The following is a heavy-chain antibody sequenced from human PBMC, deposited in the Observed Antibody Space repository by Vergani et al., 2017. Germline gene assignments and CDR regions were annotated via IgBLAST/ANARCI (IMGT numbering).Heavy chain of an antibody. Sequence: QVQLVQSGAEVKKPGASVKVSCKASGYTFTSYAMNWVRQAPGQGLEWMGWINTNTGNPTYAQGFTGRFVFSLDTSVRTAYLQISSLKAEDTAVYYCARDCQEHYYYGMDVWGQGTTVTVSS. D-gene: IGHD1-1*01. CDR1: GYTFTSYA. CDR2: INTNTGNP. V-gene: IGHV7-4-1*02. CDR3: ARDCQEHYYYGMDV. J-gene: IGHJ6*02.